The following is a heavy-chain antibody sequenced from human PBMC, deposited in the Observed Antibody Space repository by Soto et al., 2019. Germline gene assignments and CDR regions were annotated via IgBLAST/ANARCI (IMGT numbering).Heavy chain of an antibody. CDR3: AREGYSSGYYYYYGMDV. Sequence: SETLSLTCTVSGDSISSGDYYWSWIRQPPGKGLQWIGCIYYSGNTYYNPSLKSRVTISVDTSKNQFSLKLSSVTAADTAVYYCAREGYSSGYYYYYGMDVWGQGTTVTVSS. J-gene: IGHJ6*02. D-gene: IGHD3-22*01. CDR1: GDSISSGDYY. CDR2: IYYSGNT. V-gene: IGHV4-61*08.